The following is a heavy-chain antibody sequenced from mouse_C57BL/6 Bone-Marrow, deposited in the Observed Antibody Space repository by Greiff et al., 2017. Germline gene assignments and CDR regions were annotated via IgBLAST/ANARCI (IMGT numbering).Heavy chain of an antibody. CDR1: GYAFSSSW. J-gene: IGHJ4*01. CDR3: ARLLLTYDWAMDY. V-gene: IGHV1-82*01. Sequence: VQLQESGPELAKPGASVKISCKASGYAFSSSWMNWVKQRPGKGLEWIGRIYPGDGDTNYNGKFKGKATLTADKSSSTAYMQLSSLTSEDSAVYFCARLLLTYDWAMDYWGQGTSVIVSS. CDR2: IYPGDGDT. D-gene: IGHD2-12*01.